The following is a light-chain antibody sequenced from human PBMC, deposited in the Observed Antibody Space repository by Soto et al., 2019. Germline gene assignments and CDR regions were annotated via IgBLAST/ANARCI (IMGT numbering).Light chain of an antibody. Sequence: QSVLTQPASVSGSPGQSITISCTGTSSDVGGYNYVSWFQQSPGKAPKVMIYEVTKRPSGVSNRFSGSKSGNTASLTISGLQAEDEADYYCSSYTSSNTLRFGGGTKVTVL. V-gene: IGLV2-14*01. CDR2: EVT. J-gene: IGLJ2*01. CDR3: SSYTSSNTLR. CDR1: SSDVGGYNY.